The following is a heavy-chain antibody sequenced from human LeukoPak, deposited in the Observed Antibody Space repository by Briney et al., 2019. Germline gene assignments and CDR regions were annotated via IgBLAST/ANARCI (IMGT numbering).Heavy chain of an antibody. J-gene: IGHJ4*02. V-gene: IGHV3-30*02. CDR2: MQYDGSDK. CDR1: GFTFSKYG. Sequence: GGSLRLSCSASGFTFSKYGIHWVRQAPGKGLEWVTFMQYDGSDKFYADSVKGRFTISRDNSKNTLYLQMNSLRAEDTAVYYCAKDIVVVPAATSVFDYWGQGTLVTGSS. CDR3: AKDIVVVPAATSVFDY. D-gene: IGHD2-2*01.